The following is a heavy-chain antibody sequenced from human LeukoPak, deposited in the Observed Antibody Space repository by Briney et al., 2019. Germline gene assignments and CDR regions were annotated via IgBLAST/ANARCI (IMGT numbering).Heavy chain of an antibody. CDR1: GYTFTSYY. CDR3: ARGHSDLDY. D-gene: IGHD2-21*02. J-gene: IGHJ4*02. CDR2: IDPNSGGT. Sequence: ASVKVSCKPSGYTFTSYYLHWVRQAPGQGLEWMGWIDPNSGGTNYAQNFLGRVTMTRDTSISTAYMELSSLRSDDTAVYYCARGHSDLDYWGRGTLVTVSS. V-gene: IGHV1-2*02.